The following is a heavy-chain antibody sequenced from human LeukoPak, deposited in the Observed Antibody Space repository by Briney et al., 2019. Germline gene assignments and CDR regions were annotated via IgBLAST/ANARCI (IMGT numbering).Heavy chain of an antibody. D-gene: IGHD6-19*01. V-gene: IGHV4-59*01. CDR2: IYHSGST. J-gene: IGHJ6*03. Sequence: PSETLSLTCTVSGDSISSYSWSWIRQPPGKGLEWIGYIYHSGSTNYNPSLKSRVTISVDTSNNQLSLKLSSVTAADTAVYYCARVKGSGWAYYMDVWDKGTTVTVSS. CDR1: GDSISSYS. CDR3: ARVKGSGWAYYMDV.